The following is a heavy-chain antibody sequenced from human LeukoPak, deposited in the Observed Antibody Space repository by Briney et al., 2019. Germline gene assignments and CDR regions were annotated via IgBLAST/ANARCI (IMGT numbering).Heavy chain of an antibody. CDR2: ISSSGSTI. V-gene: IGHV3-48*03. D-gene: IGHD3-22*01. CDR1: GFTFSSYE. CDR3: ARGAPYYYDSSGYIL. Sequence: GGSLRLSCAASGFTFSSYEMNWVCQAPGKGLEWVSYISSSGSTIYYADSVKGRFTISRDNAKNSLYLQMNSLRAEDTAVYYCARGAPYYYDSSGYILWGQGTLVTVSS. J-gene: IGHJ4*02.